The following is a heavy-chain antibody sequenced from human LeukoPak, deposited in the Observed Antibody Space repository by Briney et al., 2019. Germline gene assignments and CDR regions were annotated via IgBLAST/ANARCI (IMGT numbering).Heavy chain of an antibody. V-gene: IGHV4-39*07. CDR1: GGSISSSSYY. J-gene: IGHJ5*02. CDR3: ARMGAWFDP. D-gene: IGHD3-16*01. Sequence: SETLSLTCTVSGGSISSSSYYWGWIRQPPGKGLEWIGSIYYSGSTYYNPSLKSRVTISVDTSKNQFSLKLSSVTAADTAVYYCARMGAWFDPWGQGTLVTVSS. CDR2: IYYSGST.